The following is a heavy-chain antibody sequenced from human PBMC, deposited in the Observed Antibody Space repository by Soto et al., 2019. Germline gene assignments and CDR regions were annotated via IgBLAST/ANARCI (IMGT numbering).Heavy chain of an antibody. Sequence: GGSLRLSCAASGFTFSNAWMSWVRQAPGKGLEWVGRIKSKTDGGTTDYAAPVKGRFTISRDDSKNTLYLQMNSLRAEDTAVYYCARGGYGSAEYYYYYYGMDVWGQGTTVTVSS. CDR3: ARGGYGSAEYYYYYYGMDV. J-gene: IGHJ6*02. CDR1: GFTFSNAW. CDR2: IKSKTDGGTT. D-gene: IGHD3-10*01. V-gene: IGHV3-15*01.